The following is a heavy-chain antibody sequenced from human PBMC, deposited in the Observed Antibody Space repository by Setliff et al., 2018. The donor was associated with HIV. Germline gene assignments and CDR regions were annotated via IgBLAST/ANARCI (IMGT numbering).Heavy chain of an antibody. CDR2: IHPSGGST. J-gene: IGHJ5*02. CDR3: ARVRYCSGGSCYGGEYWFDP. V-gene: IGHV1-46*01. Sequence: ASVKVSCKASGYTFTSYYIHWVRQAPGQGLEWMGVIHPSGGSTSYAQSFQDRVTMTRDTSTSTVYMELSSLRSEDTAAYYCARVRYCSGGSCYGGEYWFDPWGQGTLVTVSS. D-gene: IGHD2-15*01. CDR1: GYTFTSYY.